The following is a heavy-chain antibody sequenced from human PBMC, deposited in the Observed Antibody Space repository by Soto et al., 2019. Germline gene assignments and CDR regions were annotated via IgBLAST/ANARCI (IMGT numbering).Heavy chain of an antibody. CDR3: AGVCWFGDLLFDY. CDR2: IQYRGST. CDR1: DDSITSGAYY. J-gene: IGHJ4*02. V-gene: IGHV4-39*01. Sequence: HLQLQESGPGLVKPSETLSLTCTVSDDSITSGAYYWGLIRQPPGKGLEWIGTIQYRGSTYYNPALKSRLTMSLHTSKNQFSLILISVTAADSAIYFCAGVCWFGDLLFDYWSQGTRVTVSS. D-gene: IGHD3-10*01.